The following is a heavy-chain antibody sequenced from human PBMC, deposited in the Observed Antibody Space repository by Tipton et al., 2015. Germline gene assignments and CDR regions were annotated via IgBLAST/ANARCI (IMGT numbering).Heavy chain of an antibody. V-gene: IGHV3-21*01. Sequence: GSLRLSCAASGFIFSNYGMNWVRQAPGKGLEWVASISGSGNSIFYSESVRGRFTISRDSAKNSLFLQMNSLRTEDTAIYYCARKLYDYVWGSSDYWGQGTLVTVS. CDR3: ARKLYDYVWGSSDY. D-gene: IGHD3-16*01. CDR2: ISGSGNSI. J-gene: IGHJ4*02. CDR1: GFIFSNYG.